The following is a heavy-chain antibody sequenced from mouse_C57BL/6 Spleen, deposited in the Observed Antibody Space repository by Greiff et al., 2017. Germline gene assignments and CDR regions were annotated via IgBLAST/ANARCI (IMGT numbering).Heavy chain of an antibody. V-gene: IGHV1-55*01. D-gene: IGHD2-1*01. CDR3: ARSGRNYGNYDYAMDY. J-gene: IGHJ4*01. CDR1: GYTFTSYW. Sequence: QVQLQQPGAELVKPGASVKMSCKASGYTFTSYWITWVKQRPGQGLEWIGDIYPGSGSTNYNEKFKSKATLTVDTSSSTAYMQLSSLTSEDSAVYYCARSGRNYGNYDYAMDYWGQGTSVTVSS. CDR2: IYPGSGST.